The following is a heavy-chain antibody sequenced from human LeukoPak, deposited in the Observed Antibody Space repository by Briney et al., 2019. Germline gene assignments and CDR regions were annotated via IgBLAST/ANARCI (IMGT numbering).Heavy chain of an antibody. CDR2: IYYSGST. CDR1: GGSISSYY. Sequence: SETLSLTCTVSGGSISSYYWSWIRQPPGKGLEWIGYIYYSGSTNYNPSLKSRVTISVGTSKNQFSLKLSSVTAADTAVYYCARLYYYDSSSVAFDIWGQGTMVTVSS. CDR3: ARLYYYDSSSVAFDI. D-gene: IGHD3-22*01. J-gene: IGHJ3*02. V-gene: IGHV4-59*01.